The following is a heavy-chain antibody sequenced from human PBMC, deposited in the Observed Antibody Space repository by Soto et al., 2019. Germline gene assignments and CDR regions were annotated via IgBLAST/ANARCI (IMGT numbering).Heavy chain of an antibody. CDR1: GFSLSTTGVG. Sequence: QITLKESGPTLVKPTQTLTLTCTFSGFSLSTTGVGVGWIRQPPGKALECLALIYWDDDKRYSPSLTNRLAITKDTSKNQVVLTMTNMHPVDTGTYFCAYRPSLDWGHFDSWGQGTLVTVSS. V-gene: IGHV2-5*02. CDR3: AYRPSLDWGHFDS. D-gene: IGHD7-27*01. J-gene: IGHJ4*02. CDR2: IYWDDDK.